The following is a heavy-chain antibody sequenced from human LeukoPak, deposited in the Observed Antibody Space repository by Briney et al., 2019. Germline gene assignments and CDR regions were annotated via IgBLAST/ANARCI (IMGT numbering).Heavy chain of an antibody. CDR3: ARGRGGSYHRDNYFDY. V-gene: IGHV4-34*01. CDR2: INHSGST. CDR1: GGSFSGYY. J-gene: IGHJ4*02. Sequence: SETLSLTCAVYGGSFSGYYWSWIRQPPGKGLERIGEINHSGSTNYNPSLKSRVTIPVDTSKNQFSLKLSSVTAADTAVYYCARGRGGSYHRDNYFDYWGQGTLVTVSS. D-gene: IGHD1-26*01.